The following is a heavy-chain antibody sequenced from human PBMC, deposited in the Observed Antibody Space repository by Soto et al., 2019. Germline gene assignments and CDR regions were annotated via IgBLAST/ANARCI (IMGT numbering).Heavy chain of an antibody. CDR2: ISNDGNRQ. J-gene: IGHJ5*02. Sequence: GGSLRLSCVASGFSFSSQAMHWVRQAPGKGLEWVAAISNDGNRQLYADSVKDRFTISRDNSRNTLDLQMNNLRTEDTAVYYCAKDRRFSDSSGYYSNNWYDPWGQGTLVTVSS. V-gene: IGHV3-30-3*01. D-gene: IGHD3-22*01. CDR1: GFSFSSQA. CDR3: AKDRRFSDSSGYYSNNWYDP.